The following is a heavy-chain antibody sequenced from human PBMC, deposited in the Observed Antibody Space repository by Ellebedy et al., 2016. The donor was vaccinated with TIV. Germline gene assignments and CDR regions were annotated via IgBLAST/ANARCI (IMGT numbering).Heavy chain of an antibody. V-gene: IGHV1-69*13. CDR1: GGTFSSYA. Sequence: SVKVSCXASGGTFSSYAISWVRQAPGQGLEWMGGIIPIFGTANYAQKFQGRVTITADESTSTAYMELRSLRSDDTAVYYCARDLMIVVVITGDDAFDIWGQGTMVTVSS. D-gene: IGHD3-22*01. J-gene: IGHJ3*02. CDR3: ARDLMIVVVITGDDAFDI. CDR2: IIPIFGTA.